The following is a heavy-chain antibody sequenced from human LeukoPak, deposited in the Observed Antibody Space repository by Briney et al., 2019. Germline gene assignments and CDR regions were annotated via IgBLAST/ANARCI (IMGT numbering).Heavy chain of an antibody. CDR1: GYSFTSYW. J-gene: IGHJ4*02. Sequence: GESLRISCKGSGYSFTSYWIGWVRQMPGKGLEWMGITYPGDSDTRYSPSFQGQVTISADKSISTAYLQWSSLKASDTAMYYCARQGSGYYYGPDYWGQGTLVTVSS. CDR2: TYPGDSDT. V-gene: IGHV5-51*01. CDR3: ARQGSGYYYGPDY. D-gene: IGHD3-22*01.